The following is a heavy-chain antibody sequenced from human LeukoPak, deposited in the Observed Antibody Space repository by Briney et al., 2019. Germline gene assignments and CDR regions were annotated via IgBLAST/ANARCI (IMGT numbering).Heavy chain of an antibody. CDR1: GGSISSYY. CDR3: ARSAYYYDSSGYYWDAFDI. V-gene: IGHV4-4*07. J-gene: IGHJ3*02. Sequence: SETLSLTCTVSGGSISSYYWSWIRQPAGKGLEWIGRIYTSGSTNYNPSLKSRVTMSVDTSKNQFSLKLSSVTAADTAVYYCARSAYYYDSSGYYWDAFDIWGQGTMVTVS. CDR2: IYTSGST. D-gene: IGHD3-22*01.